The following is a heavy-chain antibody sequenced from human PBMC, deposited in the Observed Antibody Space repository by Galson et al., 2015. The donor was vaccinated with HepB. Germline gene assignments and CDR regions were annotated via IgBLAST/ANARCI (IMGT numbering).Heavy chain of an antibody. D-gene: IGHD6-13*01. J-gene: IGHJ3*02. V-gene: IGHV1-8*01. Sequence: SVKVSCKASGYTFTSYDINWVRQATGQGLEWMGWMNPNSGNTGYAQKFQGRVTMTRNTSISTAYMELSSLRSEDTAVYYCARGLSEAAAPLGDAFDIWGQGTMVTVSS. CDR3: ARGLSEAAAPLGDAFDI. CDR2: MNPNSGNT. CDR1: GYTFTSYD.